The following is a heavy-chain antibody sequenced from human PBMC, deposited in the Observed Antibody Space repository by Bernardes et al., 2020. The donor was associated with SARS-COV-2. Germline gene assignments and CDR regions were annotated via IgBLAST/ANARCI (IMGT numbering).Heavy chain of an antibody. CDR1: GFTFSHHT. V-gene: IGHV3-49*04. D-gene: IGHD1-26*01. J-gene: IGHJ5*02. Sequence: GGSLRLSCAGSGFTFSHHTMHWVRQAPGKGLEWVAFIRSDGTTEYAASVTGRFIISRDDSKSIAFLQMNSLKTEDTALYYCTRDVSWVRFDPWGQGTLVTVSP. CDR2: IRSDGTT. CDR3: TRDVSWVRFDP.